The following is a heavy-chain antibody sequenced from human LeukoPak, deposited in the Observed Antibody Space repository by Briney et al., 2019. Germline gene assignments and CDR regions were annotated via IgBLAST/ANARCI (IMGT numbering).Heavy chain of an antibody. Sequence: GGSLRLSCAASGFTFSSYSMNWVRQAPGKGLEWVSSISSSSSYIYYADSVKGRFTISRDNAKNSLYLQMNSLRAEDTAVYYCARARDGYDSDFDYWGQGTLVTVSS. J-gene: IGHJ4*02. CDR3: ARARDGYDSDFDY. CDR2: ISSSSSYI. D-gene: IGHD5-12*01. V-gene: IGHV3-21*01. CDR1: GFTFSSYS.